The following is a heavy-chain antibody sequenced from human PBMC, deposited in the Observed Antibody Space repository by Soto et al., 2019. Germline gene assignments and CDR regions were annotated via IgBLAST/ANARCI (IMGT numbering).Heavy chain of an antibody. CDR3: ARDPYPGNWFDP. J-gene: IGHJ5*02. Sequence: SETLSLTCTVSGASLSSISYYWSWIRQPPGKGLEWIGYIYYSGSTYYNPSLKSRVTISVDTSKNQFSLKLSSVTAADTAVYYCARDPYPGNWFDPWGQGTLVTVSS. CDR2: IYYSGST. D-gene: IGHD7-27*01. CDR1: GASLSSISYY. V-gene: IGHV4-30-4*01.